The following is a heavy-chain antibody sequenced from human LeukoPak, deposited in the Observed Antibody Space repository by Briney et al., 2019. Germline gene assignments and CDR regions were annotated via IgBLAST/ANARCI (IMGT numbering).Heavy chain of an antibody. V-gene: IGHV1-18*01. CDR1: GYTFTSYG. Sequence: ASVKVSCKASGYTFTSYGISWVRQAPGQGLEWMGWISAYNGNTSYAQKLQGRVTMTTDTSTSTAYMELRSLRSDDTAVYYCARDPVLTVTTHWGFDPWGQGTLVTVSS. CDR2: ISAYNGNT. J-gene: IGHJ5*02. CDR3: ARDPVLTVTTHWGFDP. D-gene: IGHD4-17*01.